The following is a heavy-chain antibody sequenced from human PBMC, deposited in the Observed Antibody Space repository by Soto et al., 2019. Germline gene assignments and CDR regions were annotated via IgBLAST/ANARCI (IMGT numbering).Heavy chain of an antibody. D-gene: IGHD3-9*01. J-gene: IGHJ4*02. Sequence: GSLRLSCAASGVTVSSNYMSWVRQAPGKGLEWVSVIYSGGSTYYADSVKGRFTISRDNSKNTLYLQMNSLRAEDTAVYYCARIRYFDWHGHIHYFDYWGQGTLVTVSS. CDR3: ARIRYFDWHGHIHYFDY. CDR1: GVTVSSNY. V-gene: IGHV3-66*01. CDR2: IYSGGST.